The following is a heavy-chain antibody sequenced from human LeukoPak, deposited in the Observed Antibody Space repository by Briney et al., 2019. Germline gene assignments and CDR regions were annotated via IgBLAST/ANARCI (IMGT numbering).Heavy chain of an antibody. CDR1: GGSISGYY. CDR2: IYTSAIT. Sequence: SETLSLTCTVSGGSISGYYWNWIRQPAGKGLEWIGRIYTSAITNYNPSLKSRVTMSLDTSKNQFSLQLSSVTAADTAVYYCARVGGYDILGSFDYWGRGTLVTVSS. V-gene: IGHV4-4*07. CDR3: ARVGGYDILGSFDY. D-gene: IGHD3-9*01. J-gene: IGHJ4*02.